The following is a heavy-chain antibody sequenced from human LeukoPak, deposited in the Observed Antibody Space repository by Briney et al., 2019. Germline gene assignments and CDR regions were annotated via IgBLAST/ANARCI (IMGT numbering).Heavy chain of an antibody. D-gene: IGHD5-18*01. CDR1: GGSISSYY. J-gene: IGHJ3*02. Sequence: PSETLSLTCTVAGGSISSYYWSWIRQPPGKGLEWTGYIDNSGGTRYNPSLKSRVTISVDSSKNQFSLKLSDVTAADTAVYYCARGPQRGYSYGPNDAFDIWGQGTMVTVSS. CDR2: IDNSGGT. V-gene: IGHV4-59*01. CDR3: ARGPQRGYSYGPNDAFDI.